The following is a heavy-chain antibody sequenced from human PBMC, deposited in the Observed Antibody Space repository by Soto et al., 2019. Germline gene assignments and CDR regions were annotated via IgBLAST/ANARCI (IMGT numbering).Heavy chain of an antibody. D-gene: IGHD3-3*02. Sequence: SETLLPTCPFSGCFLRSSSWWSWVRQPPGKGLEWIGEIYHSGSTNYNPSLKSRVTISVDKSKNQFSLKLSSVTAADTAVYYCARVLGNDAFDIWGQGTMVT. V-gene: IGHV4-4*02. J-gene: IGHJ3*02. CDR1: GCFLRSSSW. CDR2: IYHSGST. CDR3: ARVLGNDAFDI.